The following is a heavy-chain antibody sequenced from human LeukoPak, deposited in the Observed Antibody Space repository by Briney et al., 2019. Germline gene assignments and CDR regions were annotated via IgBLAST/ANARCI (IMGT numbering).Heavy chain of an antibody. J-gene: IGHJ4*02. V-gene: IGHV4-4*07. D-gene: IGHD2-2*01. CDR2: IYSSGST. CDR1: GGSISSYY. CDR3: ARESRYCSSTSCYYYFDY. Sequence: PSETLSLTCTVSGGSISSYYWSWIRQPAGKGLEWIGRIYSSGSTNYNPSLKSRVTMSVDTSKNQFSLKLSSVTAADTAVYYCARESRYCSSTSCYYYFDYWGQGTLVTVSS.